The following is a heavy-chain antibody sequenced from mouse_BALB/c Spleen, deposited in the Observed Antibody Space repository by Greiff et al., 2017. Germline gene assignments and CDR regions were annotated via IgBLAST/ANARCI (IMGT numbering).Heavy chain of an antibody. CDR3: ARGPLTTVVVDY. J-gene: IGHJ2*01. Sequence: EVKLMESGGGLVKPGGSLKLSCAASGFTFSSYAMSWVRQTPEKRLEWVASISSGGSTYYPDSVKGRFTISRDNARNILYLQMSSLRSEDTAMYYCARGPLTTVVVDYWGQGTTLTVSS. CDR2: ISSGGST. D-gene: IGHD1-1*01. CDR1: GFTFSSYA. V-gene: IGHV5-6-5*01.